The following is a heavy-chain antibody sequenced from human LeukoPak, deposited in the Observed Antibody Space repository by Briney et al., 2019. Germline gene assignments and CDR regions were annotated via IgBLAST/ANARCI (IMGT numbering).Heavy chain of an antibody. J-gene: IGHJ6*02. V-gene: IGHV4-31*03. D-gene: IGHD6-6*01. Sequence: SQTLSLTCTVSGGSLSSGGYYWSWLRQHPGRGREGVGYIYYSQSTYYNPSLKRRVTISVDTSKNQFSLKLSSVTAADTAVYYRAREASSSSSYYYYGMDVWGQGTTVTVSS. CDR3: AREASSSSSYYYYGMDV. CDR2: IYYSQST. CDR1: GGSLSSGGYY.